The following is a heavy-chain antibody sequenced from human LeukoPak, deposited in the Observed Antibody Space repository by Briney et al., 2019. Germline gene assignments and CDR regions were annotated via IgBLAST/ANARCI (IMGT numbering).Heavy chain of an antibody. J-gene: IGHJ4*02. Sequence: PSETLSLTCTVSDDSISDYHRGWIRHPPGKGLEWIGYFYNSGRSTYNPSLKSRVTISADTSKNHFSLKLNSVTTADPAVYYCTRGAGWLIDYWGQGILVTVSS. CDR1: DDSISDYH. D-gene: IGHD3-16*01. CDR3: TRGAGWLIDY. CDR2: FYNSGRS. V-gene: IGHV4-59*01.